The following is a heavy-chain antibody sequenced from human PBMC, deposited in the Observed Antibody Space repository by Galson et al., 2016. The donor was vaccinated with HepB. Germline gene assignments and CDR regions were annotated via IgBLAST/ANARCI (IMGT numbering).Heavy chain of an antibody. CDR1: GYAFIHYG. CDR2: ISPFAGDT. J-gene: IGHJ4*02. V-gene: IGHV1-18*01. D-gene: IGHD3-10*01. CDR3: ARVFGAGTTFFY. Sequence: SVKVSCKASGYAFIHYGFSWVRQAPGQGLEWIGWISPFAGDTDYAPKFQGRVTLTTDTSTSTAYMELRSLTYEDTAVYFCARVFGAGTTFFYWGQGTLLTVSS.